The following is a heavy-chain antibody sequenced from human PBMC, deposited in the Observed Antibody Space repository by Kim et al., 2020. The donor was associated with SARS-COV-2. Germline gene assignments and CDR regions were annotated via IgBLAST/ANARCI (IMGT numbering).Heavy chain of an antibody. D-gene: IGHD3-10*01. CDR3: ARRSVWFGELLYSLFDY. CDR1: GGSIRSSSYY. J-gene: IGHJ4*02. V-gene: IGHV4-39*01. CDR2: IYYSGST. Sequence: SETLSLTCTVSGGSIRSSSYYWGWIRQPPGKGLEWIGSIYYSGSTYYNPSLKSRVTISVDTSKNQFSLKLSSVTAADTAVYYCARRSVWFGELLYSLFDYWGQGTLVTVSS.